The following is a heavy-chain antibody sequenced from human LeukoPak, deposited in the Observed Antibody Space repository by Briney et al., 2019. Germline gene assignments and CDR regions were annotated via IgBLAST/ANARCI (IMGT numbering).Heavy chain of an antibody. Sequence: ASVKVSCKASGYTFTSYDINWVRQATGQGLEWMGWMNPNSGNTGYAQKFQGRVTITRNTSISTAYMVLSSLRSEDTAVYYCARVDCNSTSGYYYGVFDYWGQGTLVTVSS. CDR3: ARVDCNSTSGYYYGVFDY. CDR1: GYTFTSYD. CDR2: MNPNSGNT. V-gene: IGHV1-8*03. J-gene: IGHJ4*02. D-gene: IGHD2-2*01.